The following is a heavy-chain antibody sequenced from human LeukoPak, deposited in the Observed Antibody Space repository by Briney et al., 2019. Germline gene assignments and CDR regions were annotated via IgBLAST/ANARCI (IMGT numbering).Heavy chain of an antibody. CDR3: ARTKNPAVAGNNWFDP. J-gene: IGHJ5*02. CDR1: GGSISSSSYY. V-gene: IGHV4-39*01. D-gene: IGHD6-19*01. CDR2: IYYSGST. Sequence: SETLSLTCTVSGGSISSSSYYWGWIRQPPGKGLEWIGSIYYSGSTYYNPSLRSRVTISVDTSKNQFSLKLSSVTAADTAVYYCARTKNPAVAGNNWFDPWGQGTLVTVSS.